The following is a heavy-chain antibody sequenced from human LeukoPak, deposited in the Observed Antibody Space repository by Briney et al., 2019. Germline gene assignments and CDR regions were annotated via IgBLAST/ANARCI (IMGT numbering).Heavy chain of an antibody. V-gene: IGHV3-74*01. CDR3: ATSPGELEFDY. Sequence: GGSLILSCAASGFTFSSYWMHWVRQAPGKGLVWVSRINSDGSSTSYADSVKGRFTISRDNAKNTLYLQMNSLRAEDTAIYYCATSPGELEFDYWGQGTLVTVSS. D-gene: IGHD1-1*01. CDR2: INSDGSST. CDR1: GFTFSSYW. J-gene: IGHJ4*02.